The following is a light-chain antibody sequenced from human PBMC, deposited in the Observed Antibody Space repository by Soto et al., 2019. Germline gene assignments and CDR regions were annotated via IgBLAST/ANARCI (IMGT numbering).Light chain of an antibody. V-gene: IGKV3D-15*01. J-gene: IGKJ4*01. Sequence: ELVLTQSPGTLSLSPGERATLSCRASQTVNNNYLAWYQQIPGQAPRLLISGASGRATGTPDRFSGSGSGTEFTLTISSLQSEDFAVYYCQQYNNWPLTFGGGTKVDIK. CDR3: QQYNNWPLT. CDR2: GAS. CDR1: QTVNNN.